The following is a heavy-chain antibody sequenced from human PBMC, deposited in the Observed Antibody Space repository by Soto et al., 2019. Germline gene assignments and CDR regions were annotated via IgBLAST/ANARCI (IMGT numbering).Heavy chain of an antibody. CDR1: GFTFSSYG. V-gene: IGHV3-30*18. Sequence: QVQLVESXXXXXXXXXXXXLSCAASGFTFSSYGMHWVRQAPGKGLEWVAVISYDGSNKYYADSVKGRFTISRANSKNPLYLQMNSLRAADPAVYYCAKERGMGWYSFDYWGQGTLGTVSS. CDR2: ISYDGSNK. D-gene: IGHD6-19*01. J-gene: IGHJ4*02. CDR3: AKERGMGWYSFDY.